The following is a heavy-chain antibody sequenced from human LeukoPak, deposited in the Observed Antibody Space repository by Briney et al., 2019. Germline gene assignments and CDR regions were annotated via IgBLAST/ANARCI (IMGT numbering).Heavy chain of an antibody. Sequence: GSLRLSCAASGFPFSTYAMSWIRQPPGKGLEWIGSVFYIGSTYYYPSLKSRVTISVDTSKNQFSLKLSPVTASDTAVYYCARHVPSNWGSFDYWGQGTLVTVSS. CDR2: VFYIGST. CDR1: GFPFSTYA. CDR3: ARHVPSNWGSFDY. V-gene: IGHV4-38-2*01. J-gene: IGHJ4*02. D-gene: IGHD7-27*01.